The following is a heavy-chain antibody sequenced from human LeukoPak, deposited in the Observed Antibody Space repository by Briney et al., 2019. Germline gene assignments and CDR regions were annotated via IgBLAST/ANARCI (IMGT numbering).Heavy chain of an antibody. CDR2: FYISWST. CDR1: GGSISTYY. V-gene: IGHV4-59*08. CDR3: ASHGGRYSFDS. J-gene: IGHJ4*02. D-gene: IGHD1-26*01. Sequence: SETLSLTCTVSGGSISTYYWSWIRQPPGKGLEWIGYFYISWSTNYNPSLKSRVTISVDTSRNQFSLKLTSVTAADTAVYCCASHGGRYSFDSWGQGTLVTVSS.